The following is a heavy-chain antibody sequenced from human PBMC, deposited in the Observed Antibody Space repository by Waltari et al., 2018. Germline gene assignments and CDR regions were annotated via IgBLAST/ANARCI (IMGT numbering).Heavy chain of an antibody. CDR2: ISWNSGSI. D-gene: IGHD6-19*01. CDR1: GSLFDVYA. Sequence: EVQLVESGGGLVEPGRSWRLSCPAFGSLFDVYAFPWVRQAPGKGLVGVSGISWNSGSIGYADSVKGRFTISRDNAKNSLYLQMNSLRAEDTALYYCAKDKSSGWYLDYWGQGTLVTVSS. J-gene: IGHJ4*02. V-gene: IGHV3-9*01. CDR3: AKDKSSGWYLDY.